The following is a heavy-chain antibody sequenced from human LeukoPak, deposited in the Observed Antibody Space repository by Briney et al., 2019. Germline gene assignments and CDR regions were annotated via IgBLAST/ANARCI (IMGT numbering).Heavy chain of an antibody. CDR3: AREDPETTVPEGMDV. Sequence: SETLSLTCTVSRGSISSFYWSWIRQAPGKGLEWIGHIYYSGNTNYNPSLKSRVTISVDTSKNQFSLKLRSVTAADTAVYYCAREDPETTVPEGMDVWGQGTTVTVSS. CDR1: RGSISSFY. CDR2: IYYSGNT. J-gene: IGHJ6*02. D-gene: IGHD4-17*01. V-gene: IGHV4-59*01.